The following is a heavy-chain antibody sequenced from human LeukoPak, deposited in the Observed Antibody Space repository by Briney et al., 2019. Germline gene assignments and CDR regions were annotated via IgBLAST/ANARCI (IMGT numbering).Heavy chain of an antibody. V-gene: IGHV1-18*01. CDR3: ARDGAVVDIVVVPAAINWFDP. D-gene: IGHD2-2*02. CDR1: GYTFTSYG. CDR2: ISAYNGNT. J-gene: IGHJ5*02. Sequence: ASVKVSXKASGYTFTSYGVSWVRQAPGQGLEWMGWISAYNGNTNYAQKLQGRVTMTTDTSTSTAYMELRSLRSDDTAVYYCARDGAVVDIVVVPAAINWFDPWGQGTLVTVSS.